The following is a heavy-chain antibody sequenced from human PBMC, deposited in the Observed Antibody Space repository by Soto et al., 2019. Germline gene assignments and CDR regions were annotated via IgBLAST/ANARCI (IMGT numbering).Heavy chain of an antibody. CDR1: GGTFRNYP. J-gene: IGHJ2*01. D-gene: IGHD5-12*01. Sequence: QVQLVQSGAEVKKPGSSVKVSGKASGGTFRNYPISWVRKAPGQGLEWMGGIIPIFGTVNYAQKFQGRVTITADESTSTAYMELSSLRSEDTAVYYCARGNHRWLQLWYFDLWGRGTLVTVSS. CDR3: ARGNHRWLQLWYFDL. CDR2: IIPIFGTV. V-gene: IGHV1-69*12.